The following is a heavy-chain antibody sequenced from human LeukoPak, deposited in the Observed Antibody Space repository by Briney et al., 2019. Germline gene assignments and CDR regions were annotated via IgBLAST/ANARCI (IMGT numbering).Heavy chain of an antibody. CDR2: ISSSSSTI. V-gene: IGHV3-48*01. Sequence: GGSLRLSCAASGFTFSSYSMNWVRQAPGKGLEWVSYISSSSSTIYYADSVKGRFTISRDNAKNSLYLQMNSLRAEDTAVYYCARNLLGYCSGGSCSLGLFDYWGQGTLVTVSS. D-gene: IGHD2-15*01. J-gene: IGHJ4*02. CDR3: ARNLLGYCSGGSCSLGLFDY. CDR1: GFTFSSYS.